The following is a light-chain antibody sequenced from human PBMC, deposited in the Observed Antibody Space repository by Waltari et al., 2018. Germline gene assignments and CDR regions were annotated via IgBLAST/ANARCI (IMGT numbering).Light chain of an antibody. J-gene: IGKJ3*01. CDR1: QTISIY. CDR2: AAS. Sequence: DIQMTQSPSSLSASVGDSVTFTCRSSQTISIYLNWYQQKPGKAPSLLVYAASSLNLGVSSRFSGSGSGTEFTLTINSLEPEDVATYYCQQSFRNPLTFGPGTTVDV. V-gene: IGKV1-39*01. CDR3: QQSFRNPLT.